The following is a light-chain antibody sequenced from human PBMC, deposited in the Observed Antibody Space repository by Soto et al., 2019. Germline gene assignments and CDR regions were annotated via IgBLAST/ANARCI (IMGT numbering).Light chain of an antibody. CDR2: DSS. Sequence: DIQMTQSPSTLSASVGDRVTITCRASQYISDRLAWYQQRPGKAPKVLIFDSSKLESGVPSRFSASGSGTEFSITISSLQPDDFATYYCQNYAYVWTFGQGTKVDIK. CDR3: QNYAYVWT. V-gene: IGKV1-5*01. J-gene: IGKJ1*01. CDR1: QYISDR.